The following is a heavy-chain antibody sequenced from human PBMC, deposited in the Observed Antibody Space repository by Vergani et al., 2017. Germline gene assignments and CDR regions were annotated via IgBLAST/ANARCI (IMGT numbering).Heavy chain of an antibody. CDR2: INHSGST. D-gene: IGHD5-12*01. Sequence: QVQLQQWGAGLLKPSETLSLTCAVYGGSFSGYYWSWIRQPPGKGLEWIGEINHSGSTNYNPSLKSRVTISVDTSKNQFSLKLSSVTAADTAVYYCASGGIYSGYDYRYVDYLGCWGQGTLVTVSS. CDR1: GGSFSGYY. J-gene: IGHJ4*02. V-gene: IGHV4-34*01. CDR3: ASGGIYSGYDYRYVDYLGC.